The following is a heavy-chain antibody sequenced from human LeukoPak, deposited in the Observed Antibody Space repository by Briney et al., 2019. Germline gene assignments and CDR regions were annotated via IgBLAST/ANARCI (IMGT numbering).Heavy chain of an antibody. CDR3: ARARIAAQGGGLMDV. CDR2: IYTSGST. V-gene: IGHV4-4*08. D-gene: IGHD6-6*01. CDR1: GGSISSYY. J-gene: IGHJ6*04. Sequence: SETLSLTCTVSGGSISSYYWSWIRQPPGKGLEWIGRIYTSGSTNYNPSLKSRVTISVDTSKNQFSLKLSSVTAADTAVYYCARARIAAQGGGLMDVWGKGTTVTVSS.